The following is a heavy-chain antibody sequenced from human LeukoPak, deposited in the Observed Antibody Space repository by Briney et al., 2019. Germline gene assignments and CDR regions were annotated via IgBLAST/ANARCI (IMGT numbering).Heavy chain of an antibody. D-gene: IGHD6-13*01. J-gene: IGHJ4*02. CDR1: GFTVSGNY. CDR3: ARDGNNSWSHDY. Sequence: PGGSLRLSCAACGFTVSGNYMSWVRQAPGKGLEWVSALYSGDKTYYADSVKGRFTISRYNSKNTLYLQMNSLRAEDTAVYYCARDGNNSWSHDYWGQEVLVTVSS. CDR2: LYSGDKT. V-gene: IGHV3-66*01.